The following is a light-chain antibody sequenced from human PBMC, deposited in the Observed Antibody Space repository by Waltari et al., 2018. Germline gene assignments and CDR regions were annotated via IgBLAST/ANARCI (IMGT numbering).Light chain of an antibody. Sequence: DIQVTQSPSSLSASIGDRVSITCRTSQSINVYLTWYQQIPGKAPKLLISSASRLHGGVPSRFSGSGSGTDVTLTISSLQPEDAATYYCQQSYRAPRDFGGGTKVEIK. CDR2: SAS. CDR1: QSINVY. V-gene: IGKV1-39*01. CDR3: QQSYRAPRD. J-gene: IGKJ4*01.